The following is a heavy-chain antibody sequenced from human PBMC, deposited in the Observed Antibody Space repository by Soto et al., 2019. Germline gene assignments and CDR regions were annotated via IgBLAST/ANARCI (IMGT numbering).Heavy chain of an antibody. CDR1: GYTFFTYD. Sequence: QVHLVQSGVEVKTPGASVKVSCQASGYTFFTYDISWVRQAPGQGLEWMGWISTYSGDTKYAQKFQGIVTMTTDTSTTTAYLELRSLRSADTAVYYCARHHGPTTSENWFDPWGQGTLVTVSS. D-gene: IGHD5-12*01. J-gene: IGHJ5*02. CDR3: ARHHGPTTSENWFDP. V-gene: IGHV1-18*01. CDR2: ISTYSGDT.